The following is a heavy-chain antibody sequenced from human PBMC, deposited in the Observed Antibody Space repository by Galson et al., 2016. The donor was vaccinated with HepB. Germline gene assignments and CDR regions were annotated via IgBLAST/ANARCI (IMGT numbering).Heavy chain of an antibody. V-gene: IGHV3-30*03. D-gene: IGHD1-1*01. CDR2: ITYHGRNQ. CDR3: GKWDWNDPAD. J-gene: IGHJ4*02. CDR1: GFTFRSYG. Sequence: SLRLSCAASGFTFRSYGLQWVRQAPGKGPEWLAIITYHGRNQFYADSVKGRFTISRDDSRNSVYLQMDSLREEDTAVYYCGKWDWNDPADWGQGTPVSVSS.